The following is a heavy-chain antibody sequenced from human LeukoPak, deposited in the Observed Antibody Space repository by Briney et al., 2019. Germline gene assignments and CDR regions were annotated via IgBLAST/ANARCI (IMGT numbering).Heavy chain of an antibody. CDR1: GFTFSSYA. CDR2: ISGSSGSA. CDR3: AKAAAGSYDILTGYYTRISDY. D-gene: IGHD3-9*01. J-gene: IGHJ4*02. Sequence: GGSLRLSCAASGFTFSSYAMSWVRQAPGKGLEWVSAISGSSGSAYYANSVKGRFTISRDNSKNTLYLQMNSLRAEDTAVYYCAKAAAGSYDILTGYYTRISDYWGQGALVTVSS. V-gene: IGHV3-23*01.